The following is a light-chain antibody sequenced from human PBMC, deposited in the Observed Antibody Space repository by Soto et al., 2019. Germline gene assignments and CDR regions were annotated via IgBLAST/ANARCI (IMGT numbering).Light chain of an antibody. CDR2: LGS. Sequence: DMVMTQSQLSLPVTPGEPAPISARPIQTPLHSNGYNYLDWYLQKPGQSPQLLIYLGSNRASGVPDRFSGSGSGTDFTLKISRVEAEDVGVYYCMQPLQSWTFGQGTKVDIK. J-gene: IGKJ1*01. CDR1: QTPLHSNGYNY. CDR3: MQPLQSWT. V-gene: IGKV2-28*01.